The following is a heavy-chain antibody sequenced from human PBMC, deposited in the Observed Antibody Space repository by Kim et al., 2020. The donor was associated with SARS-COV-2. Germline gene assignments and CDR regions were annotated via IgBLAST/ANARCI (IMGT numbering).Heavy chain of an antibody. CDR2: INHSGST. J-gene: IGHJ4*02. CDR1: GGSFSGYY. V-gene: IGHV4-34*01. CDR3: ASLYSNSHYYDSSGYYQPFDC. D-gene: IGHD3-22*01. Sequence: SETLSLTCAVYGGSFSGYYWSWIRQPPGKGLEWIGEINHSGSTNYNPSLKSRVTISVDTSKNQFSLKLSSVTAADTAVYYCASLYSNSHYYDSSGYYQPFDCWGQGTLVTVSS.